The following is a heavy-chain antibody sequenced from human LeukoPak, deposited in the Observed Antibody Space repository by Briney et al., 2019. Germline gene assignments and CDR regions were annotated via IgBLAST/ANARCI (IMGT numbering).Heavy chain of an antibody. CDR1: GFTFSSYA. V-gene: IGHV3-21*01. CDR3: ARASHGRQGDY. CDR2: ISSSSSYI. Sequence: GGSLRLSCAASGFTFSSYAMSWVRQAPGKGLEWVSGISSSSSYIYYADSVKGRFTISRDNAKNSLYLQMNSLRAEDTAVYYCARASHGRQGDYWGQGTLVTVSS. J-gene: IGHJ4*02.